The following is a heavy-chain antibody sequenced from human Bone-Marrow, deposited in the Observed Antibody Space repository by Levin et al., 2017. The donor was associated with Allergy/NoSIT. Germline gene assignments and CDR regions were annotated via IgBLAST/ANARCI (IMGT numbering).Heavy chain of an antibody. J-gene: IGHJ6*02. V-gene: IGHV3-33*01. D-gene: IGHD5-12*01. CDR2: IWYSGSRQ. CDR3: ARDIGYEATFYGLDV. CDR1: GFTFTSYG. Sequence: GESLKISCAASGFTFTSYGMHWVRQAPGKGLEWVAVIWYSGSRQYYGESVKGRFTISRDSSKNTLFLQMNNLTIEDTAVYFCARDIGYEATFYGLDVWGQGTTVTVSS.